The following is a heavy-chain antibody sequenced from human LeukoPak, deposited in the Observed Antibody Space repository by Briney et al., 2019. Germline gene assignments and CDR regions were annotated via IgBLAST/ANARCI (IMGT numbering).Heavy chain of an antibody. J-gene: IGHJ5*02. CDR1: GGSISSSSYY. CDR2: IYYSGST. CDR3: ARQTPTTDNWFDP. V-gene: IGHV4-39*01. Sequence: PSETLSLTCTVSGGSISSSSYYWGWIRQPPGKGLEWIGSIYYSGSTYYNPSLKSRVTISVDTSKNQFSLKLSSVTAADTAVYYCARQTPTTDNWFDPGGQGTLVTVSS. D-gene: IGHD4-17*01.